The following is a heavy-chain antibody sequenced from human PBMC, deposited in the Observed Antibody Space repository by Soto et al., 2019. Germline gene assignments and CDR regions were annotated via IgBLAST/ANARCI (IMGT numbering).Heavy chain of an antibody. V-gene: IGHV1-69*01. CDR3: ARSRVTYCYDRSAFDI. J-gene: IGHJ3*02. CDR1: GGTFSSYA. D-gene: IGHD3-22*01. CDR2: IIPIFGTA. Sequence: QVQLVQSGAEVKKPGSSVKVSCKASGGTFSSYAISWVRQAPGQGLEWMGGIIPIFGTANYAQKFQGRVTITADAYTSTAYMELSSLRSEDTAVYYCARSRVTYCYDRSAFDIWGQGTMVTVSS.